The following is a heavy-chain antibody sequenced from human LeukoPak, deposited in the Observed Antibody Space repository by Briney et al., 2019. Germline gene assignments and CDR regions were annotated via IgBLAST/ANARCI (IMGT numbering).Heavy chain of an antibody. J-gene: IGHJ4*02. CDR2: IYYSGST. Sequence: SETLSLTCTVSGGSISSSSYYWGWIRQPPGKGLEWIGSIYYSGSTYYNPSLKSRVTISVDRSKNQFSLKLSSVTAADTAVYYCARDLSADYWGQGTLVTVSS. CDR3: ARDLSADY. V-gene: IGHV4-39*07. CDR1: GGSISSSSYY.